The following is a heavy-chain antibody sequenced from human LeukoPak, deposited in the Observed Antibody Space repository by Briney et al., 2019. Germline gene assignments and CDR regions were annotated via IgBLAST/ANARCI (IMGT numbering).Heavy chain of an antibody. CDR2: ISSTSNYI. CDR3: ARDEGYFQH. Sequence: GGSPRLSCAASGFTFSTYSMNWVRQAPGKGLEWVSSISSTSNYIYYADSVKGRFTISRDNAKNSLYLQMNSLRAEDTAVYYCARDEGYFQHWGQGTPVTLSS. J-gene: IGHJ1*01. CDR1: GFTFSTYS. V-gene: IGHV3-21*01.